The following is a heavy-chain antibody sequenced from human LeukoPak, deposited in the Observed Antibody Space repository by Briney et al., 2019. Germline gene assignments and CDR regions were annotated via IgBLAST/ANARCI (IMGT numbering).Heavy chain of an antibody. CDR2: INHSGST. V-gene: IGHV4-4*02. D-gene: IGHD5-24*01. CDR3: ARRERWLQSKIDY. CDR1: GGSISGSNW. J-gene: IGHJ4*02. Sequence: SETLSLTCAVSGGSISGSNWWSWVRQPPGKGLEWIGEINHSGSTNYNPPLKSRVTISVDTSKNQFSLKLSSVTAADTAVYYCARRERWLQSKIDYWGQGTLVTVSS.